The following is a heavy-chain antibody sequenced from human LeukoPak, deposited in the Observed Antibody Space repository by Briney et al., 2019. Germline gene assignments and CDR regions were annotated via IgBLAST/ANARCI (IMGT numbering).Heavy chain of an antibody. CDR3: VKDRRAGSYDY. CDR2: ISNIVDTI. CDR1: GFIFSSHS. J-gene: IGHJ4*02. Sequence: PGGSLRLSCAASGFIFSSHSMNWVRQAPGKGLEWVSYISNIVDTIYYADSVKGRFTISRDNSKNTLYLQMNSLRAEDTAVYYCVKDRRAGSYDYWGQGTLATVSS. V-gene: IGHV3-48*01. D-gene: IGHD3-10*01.